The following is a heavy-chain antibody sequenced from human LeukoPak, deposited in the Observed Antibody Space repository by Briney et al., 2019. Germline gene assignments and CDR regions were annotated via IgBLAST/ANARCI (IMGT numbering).Heavy chain of an antibody. Sequence: GASVKVSCKASGYTFTSYYMHWVRQAPGQGLEWMGIINPSGGSTSYAQKFQGRVTTTRDTSTSTVYMELSSLRSEDTAVYYCARDTSVGEGSGWSFDYWGQGTLVTVSS. D-gene: IGHD6-19*01. CDR3: ARDTSVGEGSGWSFDY. CDR1: GYTFTSYY. J-gene: IGHJ4*02. V-gene: IGHV1-46*01. CDR2: INPSGGST.